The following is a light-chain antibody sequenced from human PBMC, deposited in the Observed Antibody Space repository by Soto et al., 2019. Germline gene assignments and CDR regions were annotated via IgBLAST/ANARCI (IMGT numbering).Light chain of an antibody. CDR3: QQYDSSPIT. CDR2: GAS. J-gene: IGKJ5*01. CDR1: QSVSSSY. Sequence: IFFPHSRGTLSLSTVSRSTLSCTASQSVSSSYLAWYQQKPGQAPSLLIYGASRRATGIPDRFSGSGSGTDFTLTISRLEPEDFAVYYCQQYDSSPITFGQGTRLEIK. V-gene: IGKV3-20*01.